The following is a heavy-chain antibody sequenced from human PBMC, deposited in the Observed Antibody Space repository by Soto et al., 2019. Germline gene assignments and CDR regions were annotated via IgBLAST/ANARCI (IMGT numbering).Heavy chain of an antibody. CDR2: IYYSGST. V-gene: IGHV4-31*03. Sequence: QVQLQETGPGLVKPSQTLSLTCTVSGGSISSGGYYWSWIRQHPGKGLEWIGYIYYSGSTYHNPSLKSRVTISVDTSKNQFSLKLTSVTAADTAVYYCARDLGVAIAARPGGWFEPWGQGTLVTVSS. J-gene: IGHJ5*02. CDR1: GGSISSGGYY. CDR3: ARDLGVAIAARPGGWFEP. D-gene: IGHD6-6*01.